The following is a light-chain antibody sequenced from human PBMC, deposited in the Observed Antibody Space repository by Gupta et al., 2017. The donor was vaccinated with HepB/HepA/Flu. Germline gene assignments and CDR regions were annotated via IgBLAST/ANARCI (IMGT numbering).Light chain of an antibody. V-gene: IGKV3-20*01. J-gene: IGKJ1*01. Sequence: EIVLTQSPGTLSLSPGERATLSCRASQSVRSSSLAWYQQKPGQAPSLLIYGASSRATGIPDKFSGSGSGTDFTLTISRLEPEDSAVYYCQQDGSSPWTFGQGTKVEF. CDR2: GAS. CDR3: QQDGSSPWT. CDR1: QSVRSSS.